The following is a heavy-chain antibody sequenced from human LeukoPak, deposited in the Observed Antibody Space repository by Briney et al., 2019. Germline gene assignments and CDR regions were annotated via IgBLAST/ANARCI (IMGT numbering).Heavy chain of an antibody. CDR3: ARWRRISMIVVVTNAFDI. V-gene: IGHV4-59*06. CDR1: GGSISSYY. J-gene: IGHJ3*02. Sequence: PSETLSLTCTVSGGSISSYYWSWIRQRPGKGLEWIGYISYSGSTYYNPSLKSRLTISVDTSKNQFSLKLSSVTAADTAVYYCARWRRISMIVVVTNAFDIWGQGTMVTVS. D-gene: IGHD3-22*01. CDR2: ISYSGST.